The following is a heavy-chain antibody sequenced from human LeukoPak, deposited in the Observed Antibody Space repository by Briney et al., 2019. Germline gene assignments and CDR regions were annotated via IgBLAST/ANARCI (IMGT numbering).Heavy chain of an antibody. Sequence: GGSLRLSCAASGFTFSSYSMNWVRQAPGKGLEWVSSISSSSSYIYYADSVKGRFTISRDNAKNSLYLQMNSLRAEDTAVYYCARSLPGPYCSSTSCYRGYYYYGMDVWGQGTTVTVSS. CDR1: GFTFSSYS. V-gene: IGHV3-21*01. CDR3: ARSLPGPYCSSTSCYRGYYYYGMDV. CDR2: ISSSSSYI. J-gene: IGHJ6*02. D-gene: IGHD2-2*02.